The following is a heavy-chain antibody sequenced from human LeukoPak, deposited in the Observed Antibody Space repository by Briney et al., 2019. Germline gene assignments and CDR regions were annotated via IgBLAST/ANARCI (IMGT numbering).Heavy chain of an antibody. Sequence: GASVKLSCKASGYSLASYHIHWVRQAPGQRPQWVGRMNTSGRDSNFAQEFHGRVTMTTDMSTGTVYMELTGLTSEDSAVYYCARDSGAVRGVVAGSGWFDTWGQGTVITVSS. J-gene: IGHJ5*02. CDR1: GYSLASYH. CDR2: MNTSGRDS. CDR3: ARDSGAVRGVVAGSGWFDT. V-gene: IGHV1-46*01. D-gene: IGHD3-10*01.